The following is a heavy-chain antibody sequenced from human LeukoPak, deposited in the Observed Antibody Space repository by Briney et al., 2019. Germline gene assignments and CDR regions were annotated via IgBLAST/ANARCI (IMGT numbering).Heavy chain of an antibody. V-gene: IGHV3-23*01. CDR2: ISDTGNP. J-gene: IGHJ4*02. Sequence: GGSLGLSCAASGFTLSSYAMSWARQAPGKGLEWVSAISDTGNPYHAGPVKGRFTNSRDSSKNTLFLQMNRLRPEDAAVYYCAKAPVTTCRGAFCYPFDYWGLGTLVTVSS. D-gene: IGHD2-15*01. CDR1: GFTLSSYA. CDR3: AKAPVTTCRGAFCYPFDY.